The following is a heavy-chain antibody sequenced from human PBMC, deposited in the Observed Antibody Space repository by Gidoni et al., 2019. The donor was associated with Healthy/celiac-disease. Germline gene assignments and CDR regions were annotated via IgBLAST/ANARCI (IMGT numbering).Heavy chain of an antibody. CDR1: GYTFTRYA. D-gene: IGHD5-18*01. CDR2: INAGNGNT. J-gene: IGHJ3*02. V-gene: IGHV1-3*01. Sequence: QVQLVQSGAEVQKPGASVKVSCKASGYTFTRYAMHWVRQAPGQRLEWMGWINAGNGNTKYSQKFQGRVTITRDTSASTAYRELSSLRSEDTAVYYCARVEGYSYGYGAFDIWGQGTMVTVSS. CDR3: ARVEGYSYGYGAFDI.